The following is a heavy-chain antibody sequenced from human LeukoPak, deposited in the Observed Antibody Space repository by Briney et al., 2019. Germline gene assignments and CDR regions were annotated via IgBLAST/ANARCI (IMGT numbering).Heavy chain of an antibody. Sequence: SQTLSLTCTVSGGSISSYYWSWIRQPPGKGLEWIGYIYYSGSTNYNPSLKSRVTISVDTSKNQFSLELSSVTAADTAVYYCARDYGDQQGGGAFDIWGQGTMVTVSS. V-gene: IGHV4-59*01. CDR3: ARDYGDQQGGGAFDI. J-gene: IGHJ3*02. D-gene: IGHD4-17*01. CDR2: IYYSGST. CDR1: GGSISSYY.